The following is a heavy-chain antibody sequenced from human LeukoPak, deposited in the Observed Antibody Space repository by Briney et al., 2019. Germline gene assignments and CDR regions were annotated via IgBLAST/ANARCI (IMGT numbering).Heavy chain of an antibody. CDR3: ARVLTTRYYYYYYGMDV. D-gene: IGHD1-26*01. V-gene: IGHV1-2*02. Sequence: ASVKVSCKASGYTFTGYYMHWVRQAPGQGLEWMGWINPNSGGTNYAQKFQGRVTMTRDTSISTAYVELSRLRSDDTAVYYCARVLTTRYYYYYYGMDVWGQGTTVTVSS. CDR1: GYTFTGYY. J-gene: IGHJ6*02. CDR2: INPNSGGT.